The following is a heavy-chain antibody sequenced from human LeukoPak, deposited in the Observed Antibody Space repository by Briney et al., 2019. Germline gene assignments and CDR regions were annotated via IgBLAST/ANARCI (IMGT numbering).Heavy chain of an antibody. D-gene: IGHD2-21*02. CDR2: MSPKSGNT. Sequence: ASVKVSCKASGYTFTNHDVNWVRQAPGQGLEWMGWMSPKSGNTGYAQKFQGRVTMTSDTSIRTAYMELSSLTSEDTAVYYCARAPPKGDIDNWGQGALVTVSS. V-gene: IGHV1-8*01. CDR3: ARAPPKGDIDN. J-gene: IGHJ4*02. CDR1: GYTFTNHD.